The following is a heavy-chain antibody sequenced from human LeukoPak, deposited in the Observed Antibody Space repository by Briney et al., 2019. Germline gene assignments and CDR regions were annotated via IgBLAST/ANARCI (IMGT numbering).Heavy chain of an antibody. V-gene: IGHV1-69*13. CDR1: GGTFSSYA. D-gene: IGHD2-2*01. J-gene: IGHJ5*02. CDR2: IIPIFGTA. CDR3: ARDRYVVVPAAVDWFDP. Sequence: ASVKVSYKASGGTFSSYAISWVRQAPGQGLEWMGGIIPIFGTANYAQKFQGRVTITADESTSTAYMELSSLRSEDTAVYCCARDRYVVVPAAVDWFDPWGQGTLVTVSS.